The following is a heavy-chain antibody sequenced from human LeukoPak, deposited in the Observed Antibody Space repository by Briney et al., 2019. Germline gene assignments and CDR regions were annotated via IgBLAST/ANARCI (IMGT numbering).Heavy chain of an antibody. J-gene: IGHJ4*02. CDR2: IIPIFGTA. Sequence: SVKVSCKASRGTFSSYAISWVRQAPGQGLEWMGGIIPIFGTANYAQKFQGRVTITADESTSTAYMELSSLRSEDTAVYYCARGGDGYNYRIDYWGQGTLVTVSS. V-gene: IGHV1-69*13. D-gene: IGHD5-24*01. CDR3: ARGGDGYNYRIDY. CDR1: RGTFSSYA.